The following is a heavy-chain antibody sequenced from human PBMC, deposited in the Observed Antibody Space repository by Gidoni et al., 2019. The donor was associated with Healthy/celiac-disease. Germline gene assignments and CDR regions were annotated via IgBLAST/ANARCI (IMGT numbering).Heavy chain of an antibody. CDR2: IYTSGST. CDR3: ARSYRYYYETWVVDY. V-gene: IGHV4-4*07. D-gene: IGHD3-22*01. Sequence: QVQLHESCPGLVTPSETLSLTRTDSGASISRYYWSWIRQPAGKGLEWIGRIYTSGSTNYNPSLKSRVTMSVDTSKNQFSLKLSSVTAADTAVYYCARSYRYYYETWVVDYWGEGTLVTVSS. CDR1: GASISRYY. J-gene: IGHJ4*02.